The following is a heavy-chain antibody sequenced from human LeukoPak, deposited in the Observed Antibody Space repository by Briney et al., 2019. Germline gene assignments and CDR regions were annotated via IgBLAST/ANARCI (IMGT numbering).Heavy chain of an antibody. D-gene: IGHD4-11*01. CDR1: GFTFSSYG. Sequence: GGSLRLSCAASGFTFSSYGMHWVRQAPGKGLEWVSTISGGGGSTYYADSVKGRFSISKDISKNTLSLQMNSLRAEDTAVYSCATGGNFYYSHWGQGTLVTVSS. V-gene: IGHV3-23*01. J-gene: IGHJ1*01. CDR3: ATGGNFYYSH. CDR2: ISGGGGST.